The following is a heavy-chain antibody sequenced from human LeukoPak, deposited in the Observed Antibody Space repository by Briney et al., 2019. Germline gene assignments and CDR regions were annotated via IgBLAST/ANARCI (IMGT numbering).Heavy chain of an antibody. V-gene: IGHV1-2*02. CDR1: GYTFTGYY. J-gene: IGHJ4*01. CDR2: INPNSGGT. CDR3: ARSFRVYSNLNFDY. D-gene: IGHD4-11*01. Sequence: GASVKVSCKASGYTFTGYYMHWVRQAPGQGLEWMGWINPNSGGTNYAQKFQGRVTMTRDTSISTAYMELSRLRSDDTAVYYCARSFRVYSNLNFDYWGQGTLVTVSS.